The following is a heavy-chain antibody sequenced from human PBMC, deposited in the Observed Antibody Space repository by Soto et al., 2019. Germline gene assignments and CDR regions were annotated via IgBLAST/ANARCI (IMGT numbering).Heavy chain of an antibody. D-gene: IGHD3-10*01. CDR1: GFTFSSYG. CDR2: ISYDGSNE. J-gene: IGHJ6*02. V-gene: IGHV3-30*18. CDR3: AKDRGSGSYAANYQYYGMDV. Sequence: PGGSLRLSCAVSGFTFSSYGMHWVRQAPGKGLEWVAHISYDGSNEHYVDSVKGRFTISRDNSKNTLYLQMNSLRAEDTAVYYCAKDRGSGSYAANYQYYGMDVWGQGTTVTVSS.